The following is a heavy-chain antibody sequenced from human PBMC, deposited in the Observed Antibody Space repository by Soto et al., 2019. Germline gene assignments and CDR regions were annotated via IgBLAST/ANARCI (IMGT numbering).Heavy chain of an antibody. J-gene: IGHJ4*02. Sequence: GGSLRLSCAASGFTFSSYAMHWVRQAPGKGLEWVAVISYDGSNKYYADSVKGRFTISRDNSKNTLYLQMNSLRAEDTAVYYCARGLGVVVAATKVLRGYYFDYWGQGTLVTVSS. CDR1: GFTFSSYA. CDR3: ARGLGVVVAATKVLRGYYFDY. V-gene: IGHV3-30-3*01. D-gene: IGHD2-15*01. CDR2: ISYDGSNK.